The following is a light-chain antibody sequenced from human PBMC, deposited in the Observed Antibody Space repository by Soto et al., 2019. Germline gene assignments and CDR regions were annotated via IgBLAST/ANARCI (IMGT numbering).Light chain of an antibody. Sequence: QSALTQPRSVSGSPGQSVTISCTGSNSDVGAYKFVSWLQHNPGEAPKLMIYEVRNRPSGVSSRFSGSKSDNTASLTISGLQAEDEADYYCSSYTSTSTLVVLGGGTKLTVL. V-gene: IGLV2-14*01. CDR3: SSYTSTSTLVV. J-gene: IGLJ2*01. CDR1: NSDVGAYKF. CDR2: EVR.